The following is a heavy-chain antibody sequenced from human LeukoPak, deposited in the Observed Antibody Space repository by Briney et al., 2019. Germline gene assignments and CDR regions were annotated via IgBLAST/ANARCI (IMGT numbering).Heavy chain of an antibody. CDR2: ISYDGSNK. CDR1: GFTFSSYG. V-gene: IGHV3-30*03. CDR3: ASWVVEDDLRYFQH. Sequence: GGSLRLSCAASGFTFSSYGMHWVRQAPGKGLEWVAVISYDGSNKYYADSVKGRFTISRDNSKNTLYLQMNSLRVEDTAVYYCASWVVEDDLRYFQHWGQGTLVTVSS. D-gene: IGHD2-15*01. J-gene: IGHJ1*01.